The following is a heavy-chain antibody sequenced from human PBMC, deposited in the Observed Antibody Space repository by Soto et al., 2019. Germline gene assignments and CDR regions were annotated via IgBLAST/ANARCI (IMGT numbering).Heavy chain of an antibody. Sequence: EVQLVESGGGLVQPGGSLRLSCVASGFTFRSSWMHWVRQAPGKGLVWVSRINSDATTKNYAGYAKGRFTIARENAENTLYLQMDSLTAEDTAVYYCARGPTGWYGYDYWGQGTLLTVSS. J-gene: IGHJ4*02. CDR1: GFTFRSSW. D-gene: IGHD6-19*01. CDR3: ARGPTGWYGYDY. CDR2: INSDATTK. V-gene: IGHV3-74*01.